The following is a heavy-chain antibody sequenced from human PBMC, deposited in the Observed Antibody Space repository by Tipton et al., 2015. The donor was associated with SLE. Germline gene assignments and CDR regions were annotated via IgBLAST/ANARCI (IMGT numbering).Heavy chain of an antibody. Sequence: SLRLSCAASGFTFSSYRMNWVRQAPGKGLDWVSSISSTSSYIYYADSVKGRFTISRDNAKNSLYLQMNSLRAEDTAVYYCARGGYGDYEYFQQWGLGTLVTVSS. CDR2: ISSTSSYI. D-gene: IGHD4-17*01. CDR3: ARGGYGDYEYFQQ. V-gene: IGHV3-21*03. CDR1: GFTFSSYR. J-gene: IGHJ1*01.